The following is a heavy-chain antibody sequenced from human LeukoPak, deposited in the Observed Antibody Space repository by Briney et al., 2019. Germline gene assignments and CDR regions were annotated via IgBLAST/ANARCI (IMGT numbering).Heavy chain of an antibody. CDR3: AREVAYYDSSEIPGDY. J-gene: IGHJ4*02. V-gene: IGHV1-2*02. CDR1: GYTFTGYY. D-gene: IGHD3-22*01. Sequence: ASVKVSCKASGYTFTGYYMHWVRQAPGQGLEWIGWINPNSGGTNYAQKFQGRVTMTRDTSISTAYMELSRLRSDDTAVYYCAREVAYYDSSEIPGDYWGQGTLVTVSS. CDR2: INPNSGGT.